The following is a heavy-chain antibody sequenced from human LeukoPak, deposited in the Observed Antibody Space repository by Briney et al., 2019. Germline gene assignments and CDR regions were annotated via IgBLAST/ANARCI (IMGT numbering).Heavy chain of an antibody. CDR3: ARSDSAAGRDFDY. D-gene: IGHD6-13*01. V-gene: IGHV3-33*01. Sequence: GRSLRLSCAASGFTFSSYGMHWVRQAQGKGLEWVAVIWYDGSKKYYADSVKGRFTISRDNSKNTLSLEMNSLRGEDTALYYCARSDSAAGRDFDYWGQGTLVTVSS. CDR2: IWYDGSKK. J-gene: IGHJ4*02. CDR1: GFTFSSYG.